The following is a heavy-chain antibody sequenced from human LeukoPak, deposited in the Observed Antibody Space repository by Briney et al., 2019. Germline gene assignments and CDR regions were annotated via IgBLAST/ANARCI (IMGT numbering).Heavy chain of an antibody. J-gene: IGHJ6*04. Sequence: PGGSLRLSCAASGFIFNTYVMHWVRQAPGKGLKWLAFIRYDGSNKNYADSVKGRFTISRDNTKNSLYLQMNSLRAEDTAVYYCASVEEGVWGKGTTVTVSS. V-gene: IGHV3-30*02. CDR2: IRYDGSNK. CDR3: ASVEEGV. CDR1: GFIFNTYV.